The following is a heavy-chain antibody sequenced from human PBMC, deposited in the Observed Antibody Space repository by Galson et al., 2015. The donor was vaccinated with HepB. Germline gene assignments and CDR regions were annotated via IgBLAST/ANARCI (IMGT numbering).Heavy chain of an antibody. J-gene: IGHJ3*02. D-gene: IGHD2-15*01. CDR2: ISGSGGST. Sequence: SLRLSCAASGFTFSSYAMSWVRQAPGKGLEWVSAISGSGGSTYYADSVKGRFTISRDNSKNTLYLQMNSLRAEDTAVYYCAKDAASIVVAAHDAFDIWGQGTMVTVSS. CDR3: AKDAASIVVAAHDAFDI. V-gene: IGHV3-23*01. CDR1: GFTFSSYA.